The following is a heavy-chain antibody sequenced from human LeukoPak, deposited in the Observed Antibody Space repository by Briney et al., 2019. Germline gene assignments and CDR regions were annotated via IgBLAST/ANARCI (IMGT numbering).Heavy chain of an antibody. V-gene: IGHV4-59*01. D-gene: IGHD3-16*02. CDR2: IFYSGST. J-gene: IGHJ3*02. Sequence: SETLSLTCTVSRSSISNYYWNWIRQPPGKGLEWIGLIFYSGSTNYNPSLKSRVTMSVDTSQNQFSLKLSSVTAADTAVYYCARDLSSLTGAFDIWGQGTMVSVSS. CDR3: ARDLSSLTGAFDI. CDR1: RSSISNYY.